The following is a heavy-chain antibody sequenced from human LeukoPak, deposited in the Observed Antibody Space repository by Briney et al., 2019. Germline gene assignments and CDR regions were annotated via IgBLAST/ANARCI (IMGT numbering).Heavy chain of an antibody. D-gene: IGHD3-10*01. V-gene: IGHV3-23*01. Sequence: PGGSLRLPCAASGFTFNIYAMIWVRQAPGKGLEWVSGITYNGDATSYADSVKGRFTISRDNSKNTLFLQMNSLRVEDTAIYYCVDYGSGSYAFHMWGQGTMVTVSS. CDR2: ITYNGDAT. J-gene: IGHJ3*02. CDR3: VDYGSGSYAFHM. CDR1: GFTFNIYA.